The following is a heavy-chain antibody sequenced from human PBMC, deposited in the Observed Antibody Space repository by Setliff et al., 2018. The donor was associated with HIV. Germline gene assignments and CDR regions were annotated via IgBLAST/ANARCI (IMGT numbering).Heavy chain of an antibody. V-gene: IGHV1-8*02. CDR3: ARARRDSYDRGRRSHCYIDV. J-gene: IGHJ6*03. Sequence: ASVKVSCKASGYTFRSYDINWVRQATGQGLEWMGWMNPNSGNTGYAQKFQGRVTMTRDTSISTAYMDLNNLKFEEPAVYYCARARRDSYDRGRRSHCYIDVWGKGTTVTVSS. CDR2: MNPNSGNT. CDR1: GYTFRSYD. D-gene: IGHD3-22*01.